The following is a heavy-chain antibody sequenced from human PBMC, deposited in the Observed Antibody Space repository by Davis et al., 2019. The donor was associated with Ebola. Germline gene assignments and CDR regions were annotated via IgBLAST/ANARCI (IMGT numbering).Heavy chain of an antibody. V-gene: IGHV3-33*01. CDR1: GFTFSSYG. CDR3: TTGFYFG. CDR2: IWYDGSNK. J-gene: IGHJ4*02. D-gene: IGHD3/OR15-3a*01. Sequence: PGGSLRLSCAASGFTFSSYGMHWVRQAPGKGLEWVAVIWYDGSNKYYADSVKGRFTISRDNSKNTLYLQMNSLKTEDTAVYYCTTGFYFGRGQGTLVTVSS.